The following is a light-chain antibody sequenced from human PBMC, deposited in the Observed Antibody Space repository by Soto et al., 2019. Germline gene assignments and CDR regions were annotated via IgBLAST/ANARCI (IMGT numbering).Light chain of an antibody. Sequence: EIVMTQSPASLSVSPGEGASLSCRASRSVSSNLAWYQQKPGQAPRLLIYGASTRATGIPARFSGSGSGTEFTLTISSLQSEDFTVYYCQHSNILLTCGQGTKMDIK. CDR1: RSVSSN. CDR3: QHSNILLT. J-gene: IGKJ1*01. V-gene: IGKV3-15*01. CDR2: GAS.